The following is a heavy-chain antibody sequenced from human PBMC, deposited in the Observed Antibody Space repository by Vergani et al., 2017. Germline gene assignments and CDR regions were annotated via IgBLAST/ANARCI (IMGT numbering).Heavy chain of an antibody. V-gene: IGHV3-53*02. Sequence: EVQLVETGGGLIQPGGSLRLSCAASGFTVSSNYMSWVRQAPGKGLEWVSVIYSGGSTYYADSVKGRCTISRDNSKTTLYLQMNSLRLEDTAVYYCARENPYYDYVWGSYRQRGCMDDWGQGTTVTVSS. CDR1: GFTVSSNY. CDR3: ARENPYYDYVWGSYRQRGCMDD. D-gene: IGHD3-16*02. J-gene: IGHJ6*02. CDR2: IYSGGST.